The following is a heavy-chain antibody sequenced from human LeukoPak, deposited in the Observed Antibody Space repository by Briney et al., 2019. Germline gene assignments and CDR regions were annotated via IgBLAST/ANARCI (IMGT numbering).Heavy chain of an antibody. Sequence: SETLSLTCTVSGGSISSYYWSWIRQPPGKGLEWIGYIYTSGSTNYNPSFKSRVTISVDTSKNQFSLKLSSVTAADTAVYYCARSLMTTVLNWFDPWGQGTLVTVSS. V-gene: IGHV4-4*09. CDR2: IYTSGST. CDR1: GGSISSYY. D-gene: IGHD4-11*01. CDR3: ARSLMTTVLNWFDP. J-gene: IGHJ5*02.